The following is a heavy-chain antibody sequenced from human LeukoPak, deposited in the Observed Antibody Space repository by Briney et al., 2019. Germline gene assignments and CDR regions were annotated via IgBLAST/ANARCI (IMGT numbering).Heavy chain of an antibody. D-gene: IGHD3-10*01. J-gene: IGHJ4*02. CDR3: ARGRGLPGPLDY. V-gene: IGHV3-23*01. Sequence: GGTLRLSCAASGFTFSSYCVSWVRQAPGKGLQWVSAINTNGGSTYYADSVKGRFTISRDNSKNTVYLQLNSLRAEDTAVYYCARGRGLPGPLDYWGQGTLVTVSS. CDR2: INTNGGST. CDR1: GFTFSSYC.